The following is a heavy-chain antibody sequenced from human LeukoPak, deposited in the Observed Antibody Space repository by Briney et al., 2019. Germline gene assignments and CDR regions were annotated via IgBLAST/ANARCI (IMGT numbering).Heavy chain of an antibody. CDR1: GFTFSDYY. CDR3: AKDTHMIRRGKFDP. CDR2: ISSSGSTI. Sequence: GGSPRLSCAASGFTFSDYYMSWIRQAPGKGLEWVSYISSSGSTIYYADSVKGRFTISRDNAKNSLYLQMNSLRAEDTAIYYCAKDTHMIRRGKFDPWGQGTLVTVSS. J-gene: IGHJ5*02. D-gene: IGHD3-16*01. V-gene: IGHV3-11*01.